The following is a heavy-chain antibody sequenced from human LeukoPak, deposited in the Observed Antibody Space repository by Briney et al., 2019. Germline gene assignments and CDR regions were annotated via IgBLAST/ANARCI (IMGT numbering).Heavy chain of an antibody. V-gene: IGHV3-15*01. CDR3: TTDRVTMIVVVNPDAFDI. CDR2: IKSKTDGGTT. J-gene: IGHJ3*02. CDR1: GFTFSNAS. D-gene: IGHD3-22*01. Sequence: GGSLRLSCAASGFTFSNASMSWVRQAPGKGLEWVSRIKSKTDGGTTDYAAPGKGRFTTSRDDSKNPLYLQMNSLKSEDTAVYYCTTDRVTMIVVVNPDAFDIWGQGTMVTVSS.